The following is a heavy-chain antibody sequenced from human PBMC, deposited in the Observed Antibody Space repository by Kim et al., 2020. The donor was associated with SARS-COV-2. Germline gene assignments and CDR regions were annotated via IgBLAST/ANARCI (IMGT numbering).Heavy chain of an antibody. J-gene: IGHJ4*02. Sequence: YTADSWKGRFTISRDNSQNTLYLQMNSLRAGDTAVYYCANNGAYGDYLGYWGQGTLVTVSS. CDR3: ANNGAYGDYLGY. D-gene: IGHD4-17*01. V-gene: IGHV3-23*01.